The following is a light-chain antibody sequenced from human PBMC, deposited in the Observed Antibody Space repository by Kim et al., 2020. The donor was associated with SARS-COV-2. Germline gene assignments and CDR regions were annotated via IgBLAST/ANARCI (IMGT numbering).Light chain of an antibody. CDR1: QSISHW. CDR2: GTS. Sequence: DIQMTQSPSTLSASVGDRVTISCRASQSISHWLAWYKQTSGKAPKVIIYGTSDLESGVPSRFSGSGSGTQFTLTITSLQPDDFAIYYCQQYDEYPWTFGQGTKL. CDR3: QQYDEYPWT. V-gene: IGKV1-5*03. J-gene: IGKJ1*01.